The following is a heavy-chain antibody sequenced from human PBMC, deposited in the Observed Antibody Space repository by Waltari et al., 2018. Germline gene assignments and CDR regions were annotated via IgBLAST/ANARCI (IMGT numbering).Heavy chain of an antibody. J-gene: IGHJ4*02. D-gene: IGHD4-17*01. Sequence: EEQLVESGGGLVQPGGSLRLSGDGSGFTFRNYWMSWVRQAPGKGLEWVANIRRDGSQANYVDSVKGRFTISRDNAKKSLYLQMNSLRAEDTGVYYCARESTASNEGVWGQGTLVTVSS. V-gene: IGHV3-7*01. CDR2: IRRDGSQA. CDR3: ARESTASNEGV. CDR1: GFTFRNYW.